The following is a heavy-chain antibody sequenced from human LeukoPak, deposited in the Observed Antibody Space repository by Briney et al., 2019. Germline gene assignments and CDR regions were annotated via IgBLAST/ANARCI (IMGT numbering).Heavy chain of an antibody. D-gene: IGHD4-23*01. CDR3: ARDYGGNVFDY. J-gene: IGHJ4*02. V-gene: IGHV3-53*01. CDR2: IYSGGST. CDR1: GFPVSSNY. Sequence: GGSLRLSCAASGFPVSSNYMSWVRQAPGKGLEWVSVIYSGGSTYYADSVKGRFTISRDNSKNTLYLQMNSLRAEDTAVYYCARDYGGNVFDYWGQGTLVTVSS.